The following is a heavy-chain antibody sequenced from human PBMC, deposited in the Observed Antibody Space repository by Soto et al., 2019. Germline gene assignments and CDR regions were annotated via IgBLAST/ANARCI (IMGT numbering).Heavy chain of an antibody. J-gene: IGHJ5*02. CDR2: IDPSDSYT. D-gene: IGHD3-10*01. CDR1: GYSFTSYW. CDR3: ARTYGSGSYYIWFDP. V-gene: IGHV5-10-1*01. Sequence: PGESLKISCKGSGYSFTSYWISWVRQMPGKGLEWMGRIDPSDSYTNYSPSFQGHVTISADKSISTAYLQWSSLKASDTAMYYCARTYGSGSYYIWFDPWGQGTLVTVSS.